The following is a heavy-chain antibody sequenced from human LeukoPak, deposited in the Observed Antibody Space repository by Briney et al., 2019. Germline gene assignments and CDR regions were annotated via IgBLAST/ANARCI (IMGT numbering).Heavy chain of an antibody. CDR1: GYTLIELS. CDR2: FDPEDGET. D-gene: IGHD3-10*01. CDR3: ATDRPSVGSGSYYPYYYYGMDV. Sequence: ASVKVSCKVSGYTLIELSMHWVRQPPGKGLEWMGGFDPEDGETIYAQKFQGRVTMTEDTSTDTAYMELSSLRSEDTAVYSCATDRPSVGSGSYYPYYYYGMDVWGQGTTVTVSS. J-gene: IGHJ6*02. V-gene: IGHV1-24*01.